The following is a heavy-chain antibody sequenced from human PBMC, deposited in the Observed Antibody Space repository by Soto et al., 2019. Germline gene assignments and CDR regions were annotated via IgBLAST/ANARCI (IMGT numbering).Heavy chain of an antibody. V-gene: IGHV1-46*01. CDR3: ARERTPAVQYCSGGSCPRPFDY. Sequence: ASVKVSCKASRYTFTSYYMHWVRQAPGQGLEWMGIINPSGGSTSYAQKFQGRVTMTRDTSTSTVYMELSSLRSEDTAVYYCARERTPAVQYCSGGSCPRPFDYWGQGTLVTVSS. D-gene: IGHD2-15*01. J-gene: IGHJ4*02. CDR2: INPSGGST. CDR1: RYTFTSYY.